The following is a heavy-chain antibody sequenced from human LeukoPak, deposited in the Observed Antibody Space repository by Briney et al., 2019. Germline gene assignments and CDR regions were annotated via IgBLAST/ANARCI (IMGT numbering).Heavy chain of an antibody. CDR1: GGSISSYY. CDR3: ARLNYDSSGSYYFDY. J-gene: IGHJ4*02. V-gene: IGHV4-59*01. D-gene: IGHD3-22*01. Sequence: SETLPLTCTVSGGSISSYYWSWIRQSPGKGLEWIGSIYYSGSTNYNPSLKSRVTISVDTSKNQFSLKLSSVTAADTAVYYCARLNYDSSGSYYFDYWGQGTLVTVSS. CDR2: IYYSGST.